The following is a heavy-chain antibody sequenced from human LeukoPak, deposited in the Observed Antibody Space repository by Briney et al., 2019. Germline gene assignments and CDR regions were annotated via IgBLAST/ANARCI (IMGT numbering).Heavy chain of an antibody. CDR2: ISSNGGST. CDR1: GFTFSSYA. J-gene: IGHJ6*04. CDR3: VKELVDYYYYYGMDV. Sequence: AGGSLRLSCSASGFTFSSYAMHWVRQAPGKGLEYVSAISSNGGSTYYADSVKGRFTISRDNSENTLYLQMSSLRAEDTAVYYWVKELVDYYYYYGMDVWGKGTTVTVSS. V-gene: IGHV3-64D*06.